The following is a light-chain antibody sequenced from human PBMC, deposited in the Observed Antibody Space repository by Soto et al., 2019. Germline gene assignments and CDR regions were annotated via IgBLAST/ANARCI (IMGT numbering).Light chain of an antibody. J-gene: IGLJ3*02. CDR1: SSDVGGYNY. CDR2: DVT. Sequence: QSALTQPRSVSGSAGQSVTISCTGTSSDVGGYNYVSWYQQHPGIAPKLMIYDVTKRPSGVPDRFSGSKSGNTASLTISGLQAEDEADYYCCSYAGTYTWVFGGGTKLTVL. CDR3: CSYAGTYTWV. V-gene: IGLV2-11*01.